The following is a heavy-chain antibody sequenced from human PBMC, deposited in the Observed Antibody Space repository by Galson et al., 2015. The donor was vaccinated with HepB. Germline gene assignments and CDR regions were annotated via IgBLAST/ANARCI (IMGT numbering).Heavy chain of an antibody. J-gene: IGHJ6*02. CDR3: ATPHDYYYYGMDV. Sequence: SVKVSCKVSGYTLTELSMHWVRQAPGKGLEWMGGFDPEDGETIYAQKFQGRVTMTEDTSTDTAYMELSSLRPEDTAVYYCATPHDYYYYGMDVWGQGTTVTVSS. CDR1: GYTLTELS. V-gene: IGHV1-24*01. CDR2: FDPEDGET.